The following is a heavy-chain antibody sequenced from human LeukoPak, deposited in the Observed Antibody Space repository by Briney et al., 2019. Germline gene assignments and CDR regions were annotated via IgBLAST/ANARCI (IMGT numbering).Heavy chain of an antibody. D-gene: IGHD2-2*01. J-gene: IGHJ4*02. CDR3: AKLSSTSREFDY. V-gene: IGHV3-74*01. CDR2: INSDGSST. Sequence: GGSLRLSCVASAFTFSNYWMHWVRQAPGKGLVWVSRINSDGSSTTYADSVKGRFTISRDNSKNTLYLQMNSLRAEDTAVYYCAKLSSTSREFDYWGQGTLVTVSS. CDR1: AFTFSNYW.